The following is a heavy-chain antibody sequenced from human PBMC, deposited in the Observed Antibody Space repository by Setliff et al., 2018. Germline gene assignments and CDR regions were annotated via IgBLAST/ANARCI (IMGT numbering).Heavy chain of an antibody. V-gene: IGHV3-7*04. Sequence: LRLSCAVSGFSFSTYYMMWFRQAPGKGLEWVANIKQDGSQVYYLDCVKGRFTISGDNAKNSLFLQMNSLRAEDTAVYYCAGGRGWSSEHWGQGTLVTVSS. CDR2: IKQDGSQV. CDR1: GFSFSTYY. J-gene: IGHJ4*02. CDR3: AGGRGWSSEH. D-gene: IGHD6-19*01.